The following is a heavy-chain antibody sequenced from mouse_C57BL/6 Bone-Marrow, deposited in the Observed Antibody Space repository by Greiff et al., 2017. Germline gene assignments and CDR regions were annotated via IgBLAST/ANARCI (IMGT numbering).Heavy chain of an antibody. J-gene: IGHJ4*01. CDR1: DSEVFPIAY. Sequence: VQLQQSGSELRSPGSSVKLSCKDFDSEVFPIAYMSWVRQKPGHGFEWIGGILPSIGRTIYGEKFEDKATLDADTLSNTAYLELNSLTSEDSAIYYGARLEGYYGYAMDDWGQGTSVTVAS. D-gene: IGHD2-3*01. CDR3: ARLEGYYGYAMDD. V-gene: IGHV15-2*01. CDR2: ILPSIGRT.